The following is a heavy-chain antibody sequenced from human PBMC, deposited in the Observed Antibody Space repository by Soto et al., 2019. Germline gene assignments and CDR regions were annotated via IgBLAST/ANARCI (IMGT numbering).Heavy chain of an antibody. V-gene: IGHV3-30*19. CDR3: ARWGTTGGLDV. D-gene: IGHD3-16*01. J-gene: IGHJ1*01. Sequence: QVQLVESGGGVVQPGTSLRVSCVGSGFTFRSYVIHWVRQAPGKGLEWVALTSYDGSDKYYGDYVRGRFTISRDNSRNPEDLQMNSLRLEETALYFCARWGTTGGLDVWGQGTLVSVSS. CDR1: GFTFRSYV. CDR2: TSYDGSDK.